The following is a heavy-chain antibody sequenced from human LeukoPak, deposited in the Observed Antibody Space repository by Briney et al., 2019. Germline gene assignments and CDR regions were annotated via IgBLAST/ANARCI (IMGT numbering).Heavy chain of an antibody. CDR2: INSDGSDT. Sequence: GGSLRLSCAASGFSFSSHWMYWVRQPPGKGLVWVSRINSDGSDTTYADPVKGRFTISRDNAKNTLYLQMNSLRAEDTAVYYCTRGESYLREPLWDWGQGTLVTVSS. CDR3: TRGESYLREPLWD. J-gene: IGHJ4*02. CDR1: GFSFSSHW. V-gene: IGHV3-74*01. D-gene: IGHD1-26*01.